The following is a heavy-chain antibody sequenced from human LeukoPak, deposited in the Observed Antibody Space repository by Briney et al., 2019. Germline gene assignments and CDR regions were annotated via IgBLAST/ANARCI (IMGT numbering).Heavy chain of an antibody. Sequence: GGSLRLSCAASGFTFSSYGMHWVRQAPGRGLEWVAVIWYDGSNKYYAGSVKGRFTISRDNSKNTLYLQMNSLRAEDTAVYYCARFRGSYSDYWGQGTLVTVSS. V-gene: IGHV3-33*01. CDR2: IWYDGSNK. CDR3: ARFRGSYSDY. J-gene: IGHJ4*02. D-gene: IGHD1-26*01. CDR1: GFTFSSYG.